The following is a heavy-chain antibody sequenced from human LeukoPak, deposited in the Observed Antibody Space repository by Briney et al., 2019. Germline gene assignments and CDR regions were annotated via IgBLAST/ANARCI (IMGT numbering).Heavy chain of an antibody. V-gene: IGHV3-7*01. Sequence: GGFLRLSCAASGFSFGDYWMSWVRQAPGKGLEWVANVKPDGSEKYYVDSVKGRFTISRDNARNSLYLQMDSLRAEGTAVYYCANLWEMGYWGQGTLVTVSS. CDR2: VKPDGSEK. CDR1: GFSFGDYW. D-gene: IGHD5-24*01. J-gene: IGHJ4*02. CDR3: ANLWEMGY.